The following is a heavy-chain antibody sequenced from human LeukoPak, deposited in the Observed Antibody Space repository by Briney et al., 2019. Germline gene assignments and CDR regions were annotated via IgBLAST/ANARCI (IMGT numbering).Heavy chain of an antibody. CDR2: ISSSGSI. CDR3: ARTRDDYYTYYFDS. CDR1: GGSISSQY. J-gene: IGHJ4*02. V-gene: IGHV4-4*07. Sequence: PSETLSLTCTVSGGSISSQYWSWIRQPAGKGLEWIGRISSSGSINYNPSLMTRVTMSVDTSKNQFSLKLTSVTAADTALYYCARTRDDYYTYYFDSWGQGTLVTVSS. D-gene: IGHD5-24*01.